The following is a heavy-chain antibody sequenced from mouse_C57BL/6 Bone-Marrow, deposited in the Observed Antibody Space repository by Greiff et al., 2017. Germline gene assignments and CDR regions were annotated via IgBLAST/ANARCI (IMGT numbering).Heavy chain of an antibody. D-gene: IGHD3-3*01. CDR3: ARRDGGYAMDY. J-gene: IGHJ4*01. CDR2: IHPNSGST. V-gene: IGHV1-64*01. Sequence: QVQLQQPGAELVKPGASVKLSCKASGYTFTSYWMHWVKQRPGQGLEWIGMIHPNSGSTNYNEKFKSKATLTVDKSSSTAYMQLSSLTSEDSAVYYCARRDGGYAMDYWGQGTSVTVSS. CDR1: GYTFTSYW.